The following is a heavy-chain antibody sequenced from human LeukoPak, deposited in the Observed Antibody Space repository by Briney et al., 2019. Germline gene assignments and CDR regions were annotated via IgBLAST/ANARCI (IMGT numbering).Heavy chain of an antibody. D-gene: IGHD2-2*02. CDR3: ARIHRSSTSCYTTYGMDV. Sequence: ASVKVSCKASGYTFTSYGISWVRQAPGQGLEWMGWISAYNGNTNYAQKLQGRVTMTTDTSTSTAYMELGSLRSDDTAVYYCARIHRSSTSCYTTYGMDVWGQGTTVTVSS. CDR2: ISAYNGNT. J-gene: IGHJ6*02. CDR1: GYTFTSYG. V-gene: IGHV1-18*01.